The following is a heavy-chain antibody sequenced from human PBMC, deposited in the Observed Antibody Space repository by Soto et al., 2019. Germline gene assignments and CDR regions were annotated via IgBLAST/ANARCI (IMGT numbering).Heavy chain of an antibody. J-gene: IGHJ4*02. CDR3: ARDLSWNYGSLSY. CDR1: GGTFSSYA. Sequence: GASVKVSCKASGGTFSSYAISWVRQAPGQGLEWMGGIIPIFGTANYAQKFQGRVTITADESTSTAYMELSSLGSEDTAVYYCARDLSWNYGSLSYWGQGTLVTVSS. CDR2: IIPIFGTA. D-gene: IGHD1-7*01. V-gene: IGHV1-69*13.